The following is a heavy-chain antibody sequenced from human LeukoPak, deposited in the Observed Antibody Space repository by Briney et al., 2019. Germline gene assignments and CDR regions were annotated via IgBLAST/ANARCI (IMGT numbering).Heavy chain of an antibody. J-gene: IGHJ4*02. CDR2: INPNNGAT. CDR3: TRESGSYHGNDY. D-gene: IGHD1-26*01. Sequence: ASVKVSCKASGYTFTVYYMHWVRQAPGQGLEWMGRINPNNGATNYAQKFQGRVTITGDTSISTAYMELSSLRSDDTAVYYCTRESGSYHGNDYWGQGTLVTVSS. V-gene: IGHV1-2*06. CDR1: GYTFTVYY.